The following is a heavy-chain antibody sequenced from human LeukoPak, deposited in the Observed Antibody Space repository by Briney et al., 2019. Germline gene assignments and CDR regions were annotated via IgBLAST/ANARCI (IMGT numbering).Heavy chain of an antibody. V-gene: IGHV3-11*01. CDR2: ISSSGSTI. CDR3: ARDGYYDFWSGYSKGNWFDP. D-gene: IGHD3-3*01. Sequence: GGSLRLSCAASGFTFSDYYMSWIRQAPGKGLEWVSYISSSGSTIYYADSVKGRFTISRDNAKNSLYLQMNSLRAEDTAVYYCARDGYYDFWSGYSKGNWFDPWGQGTLVTVSS. CDR1: GFTFSDYY. J-gene: IGHJ5*02.